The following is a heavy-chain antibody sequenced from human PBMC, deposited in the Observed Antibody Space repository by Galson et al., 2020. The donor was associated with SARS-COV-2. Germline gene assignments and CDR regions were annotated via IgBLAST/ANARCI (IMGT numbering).Heavy chain of an antibody. J-gene: IGHJ6*02. CDR3: ARTYYDILTGYDHGMDV. Sequence: SGPTLVKPTQTLTLTCTFSGFSLSTSGMRVSWIRQPPGKALEWLASIDWDDDKFYSTSLKTRPTISKDTSKNQVVLTMTNMDPVDTATYYCARTYYDILTGYDHGMDVWGQGTTVTVSS. CDR1: GFSLSTSGMR. D-gene: IGHD3-9*01. CDR2: IDWDDDK. V-gene: IGHV2-70*04.